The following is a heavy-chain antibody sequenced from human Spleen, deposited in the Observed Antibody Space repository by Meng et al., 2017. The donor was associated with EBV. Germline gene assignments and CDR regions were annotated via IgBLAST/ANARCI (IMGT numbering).Heavy chain of an antibody. CDR1: GFTLNDYY. V-gene: IGHV3-11*01. CDR2: ISSTSRTV. CDR3: ARDSTLDHFDL. Sequence: QVQLVEVGGGLVKPGGSLRLSCVASGFTLNDYYMGWIRQAPGKGLEWVAHISSTSRTVDYADSVKGRFIISRDNARNSVYLQMNSLRDEDTAVYYCARDSTLDHFDLWGQGTLVTVSS. D-gene: IGHD1-1*01. J-gene: IGHJ4*02.